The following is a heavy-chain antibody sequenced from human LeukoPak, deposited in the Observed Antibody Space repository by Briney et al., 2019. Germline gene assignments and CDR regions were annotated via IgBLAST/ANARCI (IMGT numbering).Heavy chain of an antibody. CDR1: GGSFSGYY. D-gene: IGHD6-19*01. V-gene: IGHV4-34*01. CDR3: ARGGVQWLVSWFDP. Sequence: SETLSLTCAVYGGSFSGYYWSWIRQPPGKGLGWIGEINHSGSTNYNPSLKSRVTISVDTSKNQFSLKLSSVTAADTAVYYCARGGVQWLVSWFDPWGQGTLVTVSS. J-gene: IGHJ5*02. CDR2: INHSGST.